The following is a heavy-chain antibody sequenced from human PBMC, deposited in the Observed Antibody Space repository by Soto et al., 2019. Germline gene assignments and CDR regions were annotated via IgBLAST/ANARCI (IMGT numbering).Heavy chain of an antibody. CDR3: ARSTYYDSSGYYYGYFDL. CDR1: GGTFSSYA. D-gene: IGHD3-22*01. V-gene: IGHV1-69*13. Sequence: SVKVSCKASGGTFSSYAISWVRQAPGQGLEWMGGIIPIFGTANYAQKFQGRVTITADESTSTAYMELSSLRSEDTAVYYCARSTYYDSSGYYYGYFDLWGRGTLVTVSS. J-gene: IGHJ2*01. CDR2: IIPIFGTA.